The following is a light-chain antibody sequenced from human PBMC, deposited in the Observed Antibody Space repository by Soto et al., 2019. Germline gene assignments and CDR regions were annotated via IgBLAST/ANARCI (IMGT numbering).Light chain of an antibody. CDR1: RDISTY. V-gene: IGKV1-9*01. CDR3: QHINGYPLT. CDR2: AAS. Sequence: DVQLTQTPSFLSASVGDRVTITCRASRDISTYLAWYQQKPGKAPKLLIYAASTLHTGVPSRFSGSGSGTEFPLTISSLQPEDFATFICQHINGYPLTFGGGTKVDIK. J-gene: IGKJ4*01.